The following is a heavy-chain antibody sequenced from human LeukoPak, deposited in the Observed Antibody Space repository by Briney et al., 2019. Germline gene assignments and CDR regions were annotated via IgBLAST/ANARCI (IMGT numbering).Heavy chain of an antibody. J-gene: IGHJ4*02. CDR2: IYYSGST. CDR1: GGSISSGGYY. D-gene: IGHD3-22*01. V-gene: IGHV4-30-4*08. Sequence: PSETLSLTCTVSGGSISSGGYYWSWIRQPPGKGLEWIGYIYYSGSTYYNPPLKSRVTISVDTSKNQFSLKLSSVTAADTAVYYCARDTYYDATFDYWGQGTLVTVSS. CDR3: ARDTYYDATFDY.